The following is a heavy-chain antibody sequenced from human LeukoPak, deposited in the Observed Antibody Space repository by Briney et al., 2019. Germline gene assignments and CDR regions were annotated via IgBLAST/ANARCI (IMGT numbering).Heavy chain of an antibody. CDR1: GGSISSYY. V-gene: IGHV4-59*01. CDR2: IYYSGST. Sequence: SETLSLTCTVSGGSISSYYWSWIRQPPGKGLEWIGYIYYSGSTNYNPSLKSRVTISVDTSKNQFSLKLNSVTAADTAVYYCARGTRIAAAGEFDYWGQGTLVTVSS. D-gene: IGHD6-13*01. CDR3: ARGTRIAAAGEFDY. J-gene: IGHJ4*02.